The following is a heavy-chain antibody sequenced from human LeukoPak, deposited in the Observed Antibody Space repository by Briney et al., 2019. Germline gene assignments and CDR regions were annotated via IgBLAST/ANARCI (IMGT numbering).Heavy chain of an antibody. J-gene: IGHJ4*02. D-gene: IGHD3-16*01. CDR2: IHNSGTS. V-gene: IGHV4-59*01. CDR1: DDSISDYY. Sequence: SETLSLTCTVSDDSISDYYRGWIRQPPGKGLEWIGYIHNSGTSTYNLSLKSRVTISADTSRNQFPLKLNSMTTADTAVYYCTRGAGWLIDYWGQGILVTVSS. CDR3: TRGAGWLIDY.